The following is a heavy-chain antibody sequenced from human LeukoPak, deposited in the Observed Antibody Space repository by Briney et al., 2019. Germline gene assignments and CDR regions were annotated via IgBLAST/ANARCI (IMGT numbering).Heavy chain of an antibody. CDR1: GFTFSNAW. J-gene: IGHJ4*02. V-gene: IGHV3-15*01. CDR2: IKSKTDGGTT. CDR3: TTDVEMATIWRVDY. D-gene: IGHD5-24*01. Sequence: GGSLRLSCAASGFTFSNAWMSWFRQAPGKGLEWVGRIKSKTDGGTTDYAAPVKGRFTISRDDSKNTLYLQTNSLKTEDTAVYYCTTDVEMATIWRVDYWGQGTLVTVSS.